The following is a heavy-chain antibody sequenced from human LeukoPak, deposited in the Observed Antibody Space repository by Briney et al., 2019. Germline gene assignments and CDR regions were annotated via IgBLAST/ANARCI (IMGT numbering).Heavy chain of an antibody. CDR2: ISSSGSTK. CDR1: GFTVSSNY. V-gene: IGHV3-11*04. CDR3: ARGSYCSGVSCYYGY. Sequence: GGSLRLSCAASGFTVSSNYMSWVRQAPGKGPEWVSYISSSGSTKYYADSVKGRFTISRDNAKNSLYLQVNSLRAEDTAVYYCARGSYCSGVSCYYGYWGQGTLVTVSS. D-gene: IGHD2-15*01. J-gene: IGHJ4*02.